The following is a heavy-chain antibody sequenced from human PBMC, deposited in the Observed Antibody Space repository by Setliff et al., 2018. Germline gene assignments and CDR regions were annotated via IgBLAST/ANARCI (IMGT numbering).Heavy chain of an antibody. CDR1: GFTFSSYS. V-gene: IGHV3-21*01. J-gene: IGHJ4*02. D-gene: IGHD2-15*01. CDR2: ISGGGRYT. Sequence: LRLSCIASGFTFSSYSMNWVRQAPGKGLEWVSSISGGGRYTYSADSVRGRFTISRDNGKNTLYLQMNSLRGEDTAVYFCARGTGGSGCYAGLESWGQGTPVTVSS. CDR3: ARGTGGSGCYAGLES.